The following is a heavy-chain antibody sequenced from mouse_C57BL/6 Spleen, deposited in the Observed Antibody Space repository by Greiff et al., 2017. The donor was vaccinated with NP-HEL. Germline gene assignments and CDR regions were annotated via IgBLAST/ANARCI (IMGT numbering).Heavy chain of an antibody. CDR1: GYTFTSYW. Sequence: QVQLQQPGAELVKPGASVKVSCKASGYTFTSYWMHWVKQRPGQGLEWTGRIHPSDSDTNYNQKFKGKATLTVDKSSSTAYMQLSSLTSEDSAVYYCLSYYDYDWFAYWGQGTLVTVSA. CDR2: IHPSDSDT. D-gene: IGHD2-4*01. V-gene: IGHV1-74*01. J-gene: IGHJ3*01. CDR3: LSYYDYDWFAY.